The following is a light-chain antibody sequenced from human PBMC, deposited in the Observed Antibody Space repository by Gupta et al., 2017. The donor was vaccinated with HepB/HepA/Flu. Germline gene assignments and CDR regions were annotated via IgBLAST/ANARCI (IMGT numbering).Light chain of an antibody. Sequence: QSALTQPASVSGSPGQSITISCTGTSSDVGTYNYVSWYQQHPGKAPKLMIYDVSDRPSGVSNRFSGSKSGNTASLTISGLQAEDEAYYYCSSYTSSSTLVFGGGTKLTVL. J-gene: IGLJ3*02. CDR1: SSDVGTYNY. CDR3: SSYTSSSTLV. CDR2: DVS. V-gene: IGLV2-14*01.